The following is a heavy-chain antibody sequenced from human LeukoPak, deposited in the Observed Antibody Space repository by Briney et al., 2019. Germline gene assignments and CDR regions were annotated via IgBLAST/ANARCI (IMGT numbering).Heavy chain of an antibody. CDR3: AKEGSSWYTWFDP. CDR2: ISWNSGSI. V-gene: IGHV3-9*01. Sequence: GGSLGLSCAASGVTFDDYAMHWVRQAPGKGLEWVSGISWNSGSIGYADSVKGRFTISRDNAKNSLYLQMNSLRAEDTALYYCAKEGSSWYTWFDPWGQGTLVTVSS. J-gene: IGHJ5*02. D-gene: IGHD6-13*01. CDR1: GVTFDDYA.